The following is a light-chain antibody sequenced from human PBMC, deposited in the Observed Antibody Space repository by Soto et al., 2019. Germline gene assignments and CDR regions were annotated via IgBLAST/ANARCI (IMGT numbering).Light chain of an antibody. V-gene: IGKV3-11*01. CDR1: QSVSNY. CDR2: DAS. Sequence: EIVLTQSPATLSLSPGERATLSCRASQSVSNYLAWYQQKPGQAPRLLIYDASTRATGIPARFSGTGYGTDFTLTISSLGPGDLAVYYCQQRSNWPLLTFGGGTKVEIK. J-gene: IGKJ4*01. CDR3: QQRSNWPLLT.